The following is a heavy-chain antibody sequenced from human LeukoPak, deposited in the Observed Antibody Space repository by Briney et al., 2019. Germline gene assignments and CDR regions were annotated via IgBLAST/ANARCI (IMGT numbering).Heavy chain of an antibody. Sequence: SETLSLTCSVSGGSISSSSDYWGWIRQPPGKGLEWIGSIYYSGTTYYNPSLKSRLIISVDRSKNQFSLKLSSVTAADTAVYYCARRRDGYNWCAFDIWGQGTMVTVSS. J-gene: IGHJ3*02. V-gene: IGHV4-39*01. D-gene: IGHD5-24*01. CDR3: ARRRDGYNWCAFDI. CDR2: IYYSGTT. CDR1: GGSISSSSDY.